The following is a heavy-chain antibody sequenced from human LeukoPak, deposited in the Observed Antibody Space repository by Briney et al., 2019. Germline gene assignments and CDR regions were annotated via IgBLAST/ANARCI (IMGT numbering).Heavy chain of an antibody. Sequence: SETLSLTCAVYGGSFSGYYWSWIRRPPGKGLEWIGEINHSGSTNYNPSLKSRVTISVDTSKNQFSLKLSSVTAADTAVYYCARDGYKRPFDYWGQGTLVTVSS. V-gene: IGHV4-34*01. CDR1: GGSFSGYY. CDR2: INHSGST. CDR3: ARDGYKRPFDY. D-gene: IGHD5-24*01. J-gene: IGHJ4*02.